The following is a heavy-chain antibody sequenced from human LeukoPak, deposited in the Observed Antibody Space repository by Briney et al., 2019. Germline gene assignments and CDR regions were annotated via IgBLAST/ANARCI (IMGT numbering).Heavy chain of an antibody. CDR2: IYYSGST. CDR3: ASEDGWFDP. Sequence: SETLSLTCTVSGGSVSSGSYYWSWIRQPPGKGLEWIGYIYYSGSTNYNPSLKSRVTISVDTSKNQFSLKLSSVTAADTAVYYCASEDGWFDPWGQGTLVTVSS. V-gene: IGHV4-61*01. CDR1: GGSVSSGSYY. J-gene: IGHJ5*02.